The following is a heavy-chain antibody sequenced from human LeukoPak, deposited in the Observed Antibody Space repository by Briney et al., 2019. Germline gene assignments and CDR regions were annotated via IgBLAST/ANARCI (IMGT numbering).Heavy chain of an antibody. CDR1: DFIFCNYL. V-gene: IGHV3-7*01. CDR3: GERTVRFYKQ. Sequence: GGSLRPSPDPADFIFCNYLESSVSQVPGKGLEWVARIKHDGIEKYYVDSVKGRFTISRDNAKNSLYLQMNNLRVEDTARYYCGERTVRFYKQWGPGTLVIVSS. J-gene: IGHJ4*02. D-gene: IGHD5-24*01. CDR2: IKHDGIEK.